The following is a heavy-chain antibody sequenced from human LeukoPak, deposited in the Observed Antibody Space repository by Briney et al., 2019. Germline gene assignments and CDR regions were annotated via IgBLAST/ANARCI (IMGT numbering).Heavy chain of an antibody. D-gene: IGHD1-20*01. CDR1: GFTFSSYA. J-gene: IGHJ4*02. CDR3: AKDSITGTTGFDY. Sequence: GGSLRLSCAASGFTFSSYAMSWVRQAPGKGLEWVAFIRYDGSNKYYADSVKGRFTISRDNSKNTLYLQMNSLRAEDTAVYYCAKDSITGTTGFDYWGQGTLVTVSS. V-gene: IGHV3-30*02. CDR2: IRYDGSNK.